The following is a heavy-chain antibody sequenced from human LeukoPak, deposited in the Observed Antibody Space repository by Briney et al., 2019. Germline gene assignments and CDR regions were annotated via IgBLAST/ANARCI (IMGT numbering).Heavy chain of an antibody. D-gene: IGHD6-19*01. J-gene: IGHJ5*02. Sequence: PGGSLRLSCAASGFTFSSYAMHWVRQAPGKGLEWVAVISDDGINKYHADSVKGRFTISRDNSKNTLYLQMNSLRAEDTAVYFCARDRYSSGWYDTNWFDPWGQGTLVTVSS. CDR1: GFTFSSYA. V-gene: IGHV3-30-3*01. CDR3: ARDRYSSGWYDTNWFDP. CDR2: ISDDGINK.